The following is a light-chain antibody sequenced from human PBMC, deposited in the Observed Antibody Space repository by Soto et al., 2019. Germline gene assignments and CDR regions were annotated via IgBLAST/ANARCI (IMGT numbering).Light chain of an antibody. CDR3: ASYRDSNTFV. Sequence: QSALTQPGSLSGSPAQSITISCTGTSSDVGFYNYVSWYPQHPGQAPKLILYDVTHRPTGVSDRFSGSKSGSAAALTISGLQAADEADYYCASYRDSNTFVIATGSKVTV. V-gene: IGLV2-14*03. J-gene: IGLJ1*01. CDR1: SSDVGFYNY. CDR2: DVT.